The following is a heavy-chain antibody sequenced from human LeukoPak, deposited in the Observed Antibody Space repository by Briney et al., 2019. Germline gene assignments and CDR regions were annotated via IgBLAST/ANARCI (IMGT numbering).Heavy chain of an antibody. CDR1: GFILDNYA. CDR2: ISGDGGST. V-gene: IGHV3-43*02. D-gene: IGHD6-19*01. Sequence: PGGSLRLSCAPPGFILDNYAIHWVRQAPGKGLEWVSLISGDGGSTFYADSVRGRFTISRDNTRKSLSLQMSSLRSEDTALYYCARESETSGWYDYWGQGTLVTVSS. CDR3: ARESETSGWYDY. J-gene: IGHJ4*02.